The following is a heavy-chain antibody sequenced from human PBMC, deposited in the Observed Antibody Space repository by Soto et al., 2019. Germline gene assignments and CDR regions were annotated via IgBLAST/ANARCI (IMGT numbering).Heavy chain of an antibody. V-gene: IGHV4-61*01. CDR1: GVSVSSNNHH. J-gene: IGHJ4*02. CDR3: AVYKVGGAGDGY. D-gene: IGHD7-27*01. Sequence: QVQLQESGPGLVNPSETLSLTCAVSGVSVSSNNHHWTWIRQSPGKGLEWIGQSGNTNDNPSLKSRVTIAVDTSKNQCSLSLRSVTAADTAVYYCAVYKVGGAGDGYWGQGTLVTVSS. CDR2: QSGNT.